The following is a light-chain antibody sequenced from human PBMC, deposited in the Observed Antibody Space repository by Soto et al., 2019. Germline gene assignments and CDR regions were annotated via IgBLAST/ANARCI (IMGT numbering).Light chain of an antibody. CDR3: QQYNNWHFT. CDR2: GAS. CDR1: QSVSSN. J-gene: IGKJ3*01. V-gene: IGKV3D-15*01. Sequence: EIVMTQSPATLSVSPGERATLSCRASQSVSSNLAWYQQKPGQAPRLLIYGASTRATGIPARFSGSGSGTEFTLTISSLQSDDFEVYYCQQYNNWHFTFGPGTKVDIK.